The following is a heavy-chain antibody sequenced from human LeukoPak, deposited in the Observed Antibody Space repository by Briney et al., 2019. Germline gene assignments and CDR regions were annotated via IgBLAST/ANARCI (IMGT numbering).Heavy chain of an antibody. CDR2: IYSGGST. CDR3: ARDQVRYCSGGNCYHDAFDV. V-gene: IGHV3-66*01. D-gene: IGHD2-15*01. Sequence: GGSLRLSCAASGFSVSSNYMSWVRQAPGKGLEWVSVIYSGGSTYYADSVKGRFTISRDNSKNTLYLQMNTLRAEDTAVYYCARDQVRYCSGGNCYHDAFDVWGQGTMVTVSS. CDR1: GFSVSSNY. J-gene: IGHJ3*01.